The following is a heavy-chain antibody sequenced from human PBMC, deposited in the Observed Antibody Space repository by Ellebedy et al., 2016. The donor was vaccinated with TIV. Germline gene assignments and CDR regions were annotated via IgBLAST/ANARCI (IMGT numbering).Heavy chain of an antibody. CDR2: INHSGTT. V-gene: IGHV4-34*01. CDR3: ARVGLGVSYYFDY. Sequence: SETLSLTCAVYGGSFTNYSWSWIRQPPGKALEWMGEINHSGTTNYNPSLKSRVTISVDTSKNHFSLKLSSVTVADTAVYYCARVGLGVSYYFDYWGQGTLVPVSS. CDR1: GGSFTNYS. D-gene: IGHD2-15*01. J-gene: IGHJ4*02.